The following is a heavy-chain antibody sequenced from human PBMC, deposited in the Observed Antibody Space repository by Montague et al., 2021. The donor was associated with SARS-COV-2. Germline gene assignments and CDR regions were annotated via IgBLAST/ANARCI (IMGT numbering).Heavy chain of an antibody. CDR1: GGSFSGHC. D-gene: IGHD3-3*01. J-gene: IGHJ4*02. CDR2: VYHSGST. V-gene: IGHV4-34*01. CDR3: VRGRSGYFNPLDY. Sequence: SETLSLTCTVSGGSFSGHCCSWIRQPPGKGLEWIGEVYHSGSTNYSPSLKSHVTISLDASKNQCSLKVNSVTAADTAVFYCVRGRSGYFNPLDYWGQGTLVTVSS.